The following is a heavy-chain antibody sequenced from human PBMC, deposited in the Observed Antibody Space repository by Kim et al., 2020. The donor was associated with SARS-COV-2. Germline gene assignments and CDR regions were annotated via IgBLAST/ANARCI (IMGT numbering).Heavy chain of an antibody. D-gene: IGHD3-22*01. CDR1: GFALSNYW. J-gene: IGHJ1*01. Sequence: GGSLRLSCAASGFALSNYWMHWVRQTPGEGLVWVSRIRSDGSVIKYVDSVKGRFTITRDNAKNTLYLQMNSLRTEDTAVYYCARVGDYDSSGFYAFFHHWGQGTRVTVSS. CDR3: ARVGDYDSSGFYAFFHH. V-gene: IGHV3-74*03. CDR2: IRSDGSVI.